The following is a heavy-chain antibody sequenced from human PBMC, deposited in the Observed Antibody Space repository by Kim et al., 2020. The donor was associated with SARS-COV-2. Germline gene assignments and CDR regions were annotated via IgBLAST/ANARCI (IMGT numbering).Heavy chain of an antibody. D-gene: IGHD4-17*01. CDR2: ISSSGSCV. Sequence: GGSLRLSCAASGFTFSDYYMTWVRQAPGKGLEWVSFISSSGSCVNYADSVKGRFTISRDNAKNTLYLQMSSLRAEDTALYYCAKVAFGDFSAYYLDLWGPGTLVTVSS. J-gene: IGHJ4*02. V-gene: IGHV3-11*01. CDR1: GFTFSDYY. CDR3: AKVAFGDFSAYYLDL.